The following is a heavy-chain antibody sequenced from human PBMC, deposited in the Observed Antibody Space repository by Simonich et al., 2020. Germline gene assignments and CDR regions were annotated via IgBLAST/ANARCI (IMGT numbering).Heavy chain of an antibody. CDR3: ARDRAARYYYYYYMDV. D-gene: IGHD6-6*01. V-gene: IGHV1-2*02. Sequence: QVQLVQSGAEVTKPGASVKVSCKASGYTFTGYYMHWVRQAPGQGLGWMGWINPNSGGTNYAQKFQGRVTMTRDTSISTAYMELSRLRSDDTAVYYCARDRAARYYYYYYMDVWGKGTTVTVSS. CDR1: GYTFTGYY. J-gene: IGHJ6*03. CDR2: INPNSGGT.